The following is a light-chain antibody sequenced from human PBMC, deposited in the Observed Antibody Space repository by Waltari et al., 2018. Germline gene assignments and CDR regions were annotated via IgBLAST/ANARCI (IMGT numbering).Light chain of an antibody. CDR1: QNVLFTSNDKNY. CDR2: WAS. CDR3: QQYYNPPLT. Sequence: DIVMTQSPDSLAVSLGERATINCKSSQNVLFTSNDKNYLAWYQQKAGQPPKLLIYWASTRISGVPDRFSGSGSGTDFTLTISSLQAEDVAVYYCQQYYNPPLTFGGGTKVEIK. J-gene: IGKJ4*01. V-gene: IGKV4-1*01.